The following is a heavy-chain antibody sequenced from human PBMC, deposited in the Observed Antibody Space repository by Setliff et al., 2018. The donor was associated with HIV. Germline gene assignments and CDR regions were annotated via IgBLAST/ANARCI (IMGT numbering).Heavy chain of an antibody. Sequence: SETLSLTCSFSGGSISSHYWSWIRQTPGKGLEWIGTVYNPERISYNPSLRSRVTISVDTSKNQFSLKLSSVTAADTAVYYCARRSGWSEDYWGQGTLVTVSS. J-gene: IGHJ4*02. CDR3: ARRSGWSEDY. CDR1: GGSISSHY. D-gene: IGHD6-19*01. V-gene: IGHV4-59*11. CDR2: VYNPERI.